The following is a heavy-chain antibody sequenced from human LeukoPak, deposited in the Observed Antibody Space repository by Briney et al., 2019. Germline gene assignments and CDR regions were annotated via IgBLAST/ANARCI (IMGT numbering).Heavy chain of an antibody. V-gene: IGHV4-61*02. CDR1: GGSISSGSYY. CDR3: ARKSVAVRDAFDI. J-gene: IGHJ3*02. D-gene: IGHD6-19*01. CDR2: IYTSGST. Sequence: PSQTLSLTCTVSGGSISSGSYYWSWIRQPAGKGLEWIGRIYTSGSTNYNPSLKSRVTISVDTSKNQFSLKLNSVTAADTAMYYCARKSVAVRDAFDIWGQGTVVTVSS.